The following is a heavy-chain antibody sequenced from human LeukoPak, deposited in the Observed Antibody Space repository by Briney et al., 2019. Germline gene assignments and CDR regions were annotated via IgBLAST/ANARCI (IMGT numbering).Heavy chain of an antibody. V-gene: IGHV1-18*01. Sequence: GASVKVSCKTSGYTFTMYGVSSVRQAPGRGLQWLGWISPRNGNTAYAQDLQGRVTMTTDTSTTTAYLELRSLRSDDTAIYYCARDLNYVTLGYNILADVGYYFDYWGQGILVTVSS. CDR1: GYTFTMYG. J-gene: IGHJ4*02. CDR3: ARDLNYVTLGYNILADVGYYFDY. D-gene: IGHD3-9*01. CDR2: ISPRNGNT.